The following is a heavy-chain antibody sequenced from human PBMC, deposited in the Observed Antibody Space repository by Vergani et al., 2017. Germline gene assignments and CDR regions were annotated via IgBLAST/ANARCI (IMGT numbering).Heavy chain of an antibody. Sequence: EVQLVQSGAEVKKPGESLRISCKGSGYSFTSYWISWVRQMPGKGLEWMGRVDPSDSSTNYSPSFQGPVTISADKSISTAYLQWSSLKASDTAMYYCARPLNAARPDDAFDIWGQGTMVTVSS. CDR3: ARPLNAARPDDAFDI. CDR2: VDPSDSST. CDR1: GYSFTSYW. V-gene: IGHV5-10-1*03. D-gene: IGHD6-6*01. J-gene: IGHJ3*02.